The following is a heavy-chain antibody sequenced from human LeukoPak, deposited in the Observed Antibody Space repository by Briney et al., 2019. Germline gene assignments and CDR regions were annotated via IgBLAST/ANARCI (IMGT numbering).Heavy chain of an antibody. CDR2: INSDGSTT. CDR3: ARDPSDGYFDY. J-gene: IGHJ4*02. CDR1: GFTFSNYW. Sequence: GGSLRLSCAASGFTFSNYWMHWVRQAPGKGLVWVSRINSDGSTTNYADSVKGRFTISRDNAKNTLFLQMGSLRAEDMAVYYCARDPSDGYFDYWGQGTLVTVSS. V-gene: IGHV3-74*01.